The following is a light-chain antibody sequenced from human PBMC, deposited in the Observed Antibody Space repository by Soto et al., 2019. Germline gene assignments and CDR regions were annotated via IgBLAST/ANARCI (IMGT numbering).Light chain of an antibody. V-gene: IGLV2-14*03. Sequence: QSVLTQPASVSGSPGQSITISCTGTSSDVVGYNYVSWYQHHPGKAPKLMIFDVSNRPSGVSNRFSGSKSGNTASLTISGLQPEDEAYYYCSSYTTSNTRQIVFGTGTKVTVL. CDR3: SSYTTSNTRQIV. CDR1: SSDVVGYNY. CDR2: DVS. J-gene: IGLJ1*01.